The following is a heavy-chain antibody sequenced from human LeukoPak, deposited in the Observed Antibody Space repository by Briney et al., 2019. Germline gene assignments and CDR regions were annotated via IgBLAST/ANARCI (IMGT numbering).Heavy chain of an antibody. CDR1: GGSISSYY. Sequence: ASETLSLTCTVSGGSISSYYWSWIRQPPGKGLEWIGHIYYSGSTNYNPSLKSRVTISLDSSKNQFSLKVTSVTAADTAVCYCARDHRGYSYGLFDHWGQGTLVTVSS. V-gene: IGHV4-59*01. CDR2: IYYSGST. D-gene: IGHD5-18*01. CDR3: ARDHRGYSYGLFDH. J-gene: IGHJ4*02.